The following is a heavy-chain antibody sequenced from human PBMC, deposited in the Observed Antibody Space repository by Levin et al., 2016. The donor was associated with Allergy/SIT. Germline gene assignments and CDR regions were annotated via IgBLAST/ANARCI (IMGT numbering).Heavy chain of an antibody. V-gene: IGHV1-69*01. CDR2: IIPIFGTT. D-gene: IGHD2-15*01. Sequence: WVRQAPGQGLEWMGGIIPIFGTTNYAQKFQGRVTITADESTSTGYMELSSLRSEDTAVYYCARGQVVVVTAYFNIKNCFDPWGQGTLVTVSS. J-gene: IGHJ5*02. CDR3: ARGQVVVVTAYFNIKNCFDP.